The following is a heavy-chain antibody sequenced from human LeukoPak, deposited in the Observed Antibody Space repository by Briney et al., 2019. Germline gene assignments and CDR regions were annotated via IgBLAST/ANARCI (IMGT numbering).Heavy chain of an antibody. Sequence: PGGSLRLSCAASGFTFSNYGMHWVSQAPGKGLEWVAVISYDGSYQYYADSVKGRFTISRDNSKNTLYLQMNSLRADDTAVYYCAKDRGYSGKTIGGDNWGQGTLVTVSS. CDR1: GFTFSNYG. D-gene: IGHD5-12*01. CDR3: AKDRGYSGKTIGGDN. CDR2: ISYDGSYQ. J-gene: IGHJ4*02. V-gene: IGHV3-30*18.